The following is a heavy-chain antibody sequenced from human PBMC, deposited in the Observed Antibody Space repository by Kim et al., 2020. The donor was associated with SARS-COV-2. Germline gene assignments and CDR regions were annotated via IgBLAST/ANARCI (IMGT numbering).Heavy chain of an antibody. CDR2: INPSGGST. CDR3: ARDLFPSGGSVEFDY. J-gene: IGHJ4*02. Sequence: ASVKVSCKASGYTFTSYYMHWVRQAPGQGLEWMGIINPSGGSTSYAQKFQGRVTMTRDTSTSTVYMELSSLRSEDTAVYYCARDLFPSGGSVEFDYWGQGTLVTVSS. D-gene: IGHD3-10*01. CDR1: GYTFTSYY. V-gene: IGHV1-46*01.